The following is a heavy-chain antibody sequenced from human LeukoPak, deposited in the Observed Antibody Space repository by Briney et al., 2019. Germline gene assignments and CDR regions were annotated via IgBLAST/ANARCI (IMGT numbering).Heavy chain of an antibody. CDR2: IYYSGST. V-gene: IGHV4-39*07. J-gene: IGHJ4*02. Sequence: SETLSLTCTVSGGSISSSSYYWGWIRQPPGKGLEWIGGIYYSGSTYYNPSLKSRVTISVDTSKNQFSLKLNSMTAADTALYYCARGRGSFDWPWKFWGQGILVTVSS. D-gene: IGHD3-9*01. CDR3: ARGRGSFDWPWKF. CDR1: GGSISSSSYY.